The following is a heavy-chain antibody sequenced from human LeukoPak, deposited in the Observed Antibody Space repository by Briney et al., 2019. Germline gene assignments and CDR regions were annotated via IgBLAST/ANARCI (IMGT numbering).Heavy chain of an antibody. J-gene: IGHJ5*02. D-gene: IGHD3-22*01. V-gene: IGHV4-34*04. CDR3: ARGYDSSGPNNWFDP. CDR1: GGSFSGYY. Sequence: PSETLSLTCAVYGGSFSGYYWSWIRQPPGKGLEWIGEINHSGSTNHNPSLKSRATISVDTSKNQFSLKLSSVTAADTAVYYCARGYDSSGPNNWFDPWGQGTLVTVSS. CDR2: INHSGST.